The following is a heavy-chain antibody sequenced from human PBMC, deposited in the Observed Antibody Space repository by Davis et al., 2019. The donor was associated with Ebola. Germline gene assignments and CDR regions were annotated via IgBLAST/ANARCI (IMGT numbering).Heavy chain of an antibody. CDR1: GYTFTSYA. CDR2: INAGNGNT. V-gene: IGHV1-3*01. D-gene: IGHD3-10*01. CDR3: ARGSSMVRGVIRVGWFDP. Sequence: ASVKVSCKASGYTFTSYAMHWVRQAPGQRLEWMGWINAGNGNTKYSQKFQGRVTITRDTSASTAYMELSSLRSEDTAVYYCARGSSMVRGVIRVGWFDPWGQGTLVTVSS. J-gene: IGHJ5*02.